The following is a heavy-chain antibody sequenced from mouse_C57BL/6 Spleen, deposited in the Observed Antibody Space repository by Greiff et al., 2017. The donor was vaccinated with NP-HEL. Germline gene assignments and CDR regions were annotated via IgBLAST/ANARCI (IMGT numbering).Heavy chain of an antibody. D-gene: IGHD4-1*01. V-gene: IGHV7-3*01. Sequence: EVKLMESGGGLVQPGGSLSLSCAASGFTFTDYYMSWVRQPPGKALEWLGFIRNKANGYTTEYSASVKGRFTISRDNSQSILYLQMNALRAEDSATYYCARYDWEFAYWGQGTLVTVSA. J-gene: IGHJ3*01. CDR3: ARYDWEFAY. CDR2: IRNKANGYTT. CDR1: GFTFTDYY.